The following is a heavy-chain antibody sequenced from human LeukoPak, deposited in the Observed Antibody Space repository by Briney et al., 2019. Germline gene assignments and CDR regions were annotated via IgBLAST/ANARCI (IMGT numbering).Heavy chain of an antibody. V-gene: IGHV1-69*05. CDR3: ARSVNWRSPHYWYFDL. Sequence: SSVKVSCKASGGTLSNHAVSWVRQAPGQGLEWMRRIIPVSGTTNYAQKFQGRVTITTDESTSTVYMDLSSLRSEDTAVYFCARSVNWRSPHYWYFDLWGRGTLVAVSS. D-gene: IGHD1-20*01. CDR2: IIPVSGTT. J-gene: IGHJ2*01. CDR1: GGTLSNHA.